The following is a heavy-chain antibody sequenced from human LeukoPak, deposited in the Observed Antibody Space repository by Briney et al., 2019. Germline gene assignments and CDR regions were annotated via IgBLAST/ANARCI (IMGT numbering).Heavy chain of an antibody. V-gene: IGHV4-30-4*02. CDR2: IYYSGST. J-gene: IGHJ4*02. CDR1: GGSISSGDYY. D-gene: IGHD3-10*01. CDR3: ARAGTMVRGVIED. Sequence: PSETLSLTCTVSGGSISSGDYYWGWIRQPPGKGLEWIGYIYYSGSTHYTPSLKSRLNISVSTTKHSFSPMLPSVPAAGPAVYYCARAGTMVRGVIEDWGQGTLVTVSS.